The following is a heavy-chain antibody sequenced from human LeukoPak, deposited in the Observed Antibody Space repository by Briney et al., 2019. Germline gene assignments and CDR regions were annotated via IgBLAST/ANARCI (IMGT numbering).Heavy chain of an antibody. CDR2: ISNSGTAI. CDR3: AKESGKFDY. J-gene: IGHJ4*02. CDR1: GFTFSSYE. Sequence: GGSLRLSCAASGFTFSSYEMNWVRQAPGKGLEWVSYISNSGTAIYYADSVKGRFTISRDNAKSSLYLQMNSLRSEDTAMYYCAKESGKFDYWGQGTLVAVSS. V-gene: IGHV3-48*03.